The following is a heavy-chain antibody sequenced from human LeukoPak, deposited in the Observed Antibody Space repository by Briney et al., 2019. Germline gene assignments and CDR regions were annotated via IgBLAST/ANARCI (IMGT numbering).Heavy chain of an antibody. V-gene: IGHV3-7*01. CDR1: GFTFSSYW. D-gene: IGHD7-27*01. J-gene: IGHJ3*02. Sequence: GGSLRLSCAASGFTFSSYWMSWVRQAPGKGLEWVANIKQDGSEKYYVDSVKGRFTISRDNAKNSLYLQMNSLRAEDTAVYYCARETGDKDDAFDNWGQGTMVTVSS. CDR2: IKQDGSEK. CDR3: ARETGDKDDAFDN.